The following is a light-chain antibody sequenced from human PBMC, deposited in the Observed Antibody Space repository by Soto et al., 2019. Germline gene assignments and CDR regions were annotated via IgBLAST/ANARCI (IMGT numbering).Light chain of an antibody. V-gene: IGKV1-5*03. CDR1: QSISYW. CDR3: RHYNTYSPPYT. Sequence: DVQMTQFPSTLSASVGDRVTITCRASQSISYWLAWYQQKPGKAPNLLIYKASSLESGGPSRFSGSGSGTEFTLTITNLQPDDFATYYCRHYNTYSPPYTFGQGTKLEIK. J-gene: IGKJ2*01. CDR2: KAS.